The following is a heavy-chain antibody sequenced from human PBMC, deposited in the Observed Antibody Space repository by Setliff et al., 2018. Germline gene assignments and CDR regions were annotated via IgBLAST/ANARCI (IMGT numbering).Heavy chain of an antibody. V-gene: IGHV3-23*01. Sequence: GGSLRLSCAASGFTFNSYAMSWVRQAPGKGLEWVSAISGSGGSTCYADSVKGRFTISRDNSKNTLYLQMNSLRVEDTAVYYCSREYGASPHQTRRNWYFDLWGRGTLVTVSS. CDR1: GFTFNSYA. D-gene: IGHD2-8*01. J-gene: IGHJ2*01. CDR2: ISGSGGST. CDR3: SREYGASPHQTRRNWYFDL.